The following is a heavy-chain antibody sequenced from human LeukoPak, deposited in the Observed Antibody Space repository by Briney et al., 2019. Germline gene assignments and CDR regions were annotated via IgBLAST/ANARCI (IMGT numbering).Heavy chain of an antibody. D-gene: IGHD3-22*01. CDR2: IIGSGDTT. CDR3: AKDWDYYDSSGYSSPLDY. V-gene: IGHV3-23*01. CDR1: GFTFSNYA. J-gene: IGHJ4*02. Sequence: HPGGSLRLSCVVSGFTFSNYAMSWVRQAPGKGLEWVSAIIGSGDTTYYADSVKGRFTISRDNSKNTLYLQMNSLRAEDTALYYCAKDWDYYDSSGYSSPLDYWGQGTLVTVSS.